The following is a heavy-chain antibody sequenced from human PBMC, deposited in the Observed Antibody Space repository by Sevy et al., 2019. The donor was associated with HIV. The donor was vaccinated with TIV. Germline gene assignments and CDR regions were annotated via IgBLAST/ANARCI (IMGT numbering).Heavy chain of an antibody. CDR2: ISYDGSKK. D-gene: IGHD5-18*01. J-gene: IGHJ4*02. CDR1: GFTFSSYA. CDR3: ARGTGLHGYTYDWEVDY. V-gene: IGHV3-30-3*01. Sequence: GGSLRLSCAASGFTFSSYAMHWVRQAPGKGLQWVAVISYDGSKKFYAHSVKGRFTISRDNSKNTLYLQMNSLRPEDTAAYYCARGTGLHGYTYDWEVDYWGQGTLVTVSS.